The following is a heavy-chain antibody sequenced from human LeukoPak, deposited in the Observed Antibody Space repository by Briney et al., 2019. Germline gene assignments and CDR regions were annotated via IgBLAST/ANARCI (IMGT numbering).Heavy chain of an antibody. J-gene: IGHJ6*04. CDR2: ISSSGGST. D-gene: IGHD6-13*01. CDR1: GFTFSSYA. V-gene: IGHV3-64D*06. CDR3: VRGIAAAGTDYYYYGMDV. Sequence: PGGSLRHSCSASGFTFSSYAMHWVRQAPGKGLEYVSAISSSGGSTYYADSVKGRFTISRDNSKNTLYLQMSSLRAEDTAVYYCVRGIAAAGTDYYYYGMDVWGKGTTVTVSS.